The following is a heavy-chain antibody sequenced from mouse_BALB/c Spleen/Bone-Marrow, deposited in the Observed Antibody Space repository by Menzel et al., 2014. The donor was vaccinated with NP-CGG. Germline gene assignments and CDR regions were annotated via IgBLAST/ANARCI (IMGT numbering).Heavy chain of an antibody. J-gene: IGHJ2*01. Sequence: VQLQQSGPELVKPGASVRISCKASGCTFTSYYIHWVKQRPGQGLEWIGWIYPGNVNTKYNEKFKGKATLTADKSSSTAYMQLSSLTSEDSAVYFCARNDYDYFDYWGQGTTLTVSS. CDR2: IYPGNVNT. V-gene: IGHV1S56*01. CDR1: GCTFTSYY. D-gene: IGHD2-4*01. CDR3: ARNDYDYFDY.